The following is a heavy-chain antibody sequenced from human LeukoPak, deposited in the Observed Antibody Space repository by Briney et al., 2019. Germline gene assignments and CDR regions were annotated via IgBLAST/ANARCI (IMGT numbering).Heavy chain of an antibody. V-gene: IGHV3-30-3*01. Sequence: PGGSLRLSCAASGFTFSSYAMHWFRQAPGKGLEWVAMISSDGSNKYYADSVKGRFTISRDNSKNTLYLQMNSLRAEDTAVYYCTSRIAAAVHGMDVWGQGTTVTVSS. CDR2: ISSDGSNK. CDR3: TSRIAAAVHGMDV. D-gene: IGHD6-13*01. J-gene: IGHJ6*02. CDR1: GFTFSSYA.